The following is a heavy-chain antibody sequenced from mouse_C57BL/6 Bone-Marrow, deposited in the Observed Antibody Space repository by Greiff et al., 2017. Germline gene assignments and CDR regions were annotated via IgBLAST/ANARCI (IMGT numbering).Heavy chain of an antibody. CDR3: ANIYYYGSSSFAY. D-gene: IGHD1-1*01. CDR2: IYPRSGNT. V-gene: IGHV1-81*01. CDR1: GYTFTSYG. Sequence: QVHVKQSGAELARPGASVKLSCKASGYTFTSYGISWVKQRTGQGLEWIGEIYPRSGNTYYNEKFKGKATLTADKSSSTAYMELRSLTAEDSAVYFWANIYYYGSSSFAYWGQGTLVTVSA. J-gene: IGHJ3*01.